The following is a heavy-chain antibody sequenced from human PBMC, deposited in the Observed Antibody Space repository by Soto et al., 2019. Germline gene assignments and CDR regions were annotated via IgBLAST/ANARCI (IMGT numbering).Heavy chain of an antibody. V-gene: IGHV3-33*01. CDR2: IWYDGSNK. Sequence: SLRLSCAASGFTFSIYGMHWVRQAPGKGLEWVAVIWYDGSNKYYADSVKGRFTISRDNSKNTLYLQMNSLRAEDTAGYYCARETGTTVDYWGQGTLVTVSS. CDR3: ARETGTTVDY. D-gene: IGHD1-7*01. CDR1: GFTFSIYG. J-gene: IGHJ4*02.